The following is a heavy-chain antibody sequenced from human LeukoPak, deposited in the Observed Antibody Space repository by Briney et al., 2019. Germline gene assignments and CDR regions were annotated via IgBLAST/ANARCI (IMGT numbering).Heavy chain of an antibody. D-gene: IGHD3-3*01. CDR1: GYTFTSYD. J-gene: IGHJ4*02. V-gene: IGHV1-8*03. CDR3: ARGPSRPYYDFWSGYYFNY. CDR2: MNPNSGNT. Sequence: GASVKVSCKASGYTFTSYDINWVRQATGQGLEWMGWMNPNSGNTGYAQKFQGRVTITRNTSLSTAYMELSSLRSEDTAVYYCARGPSRPYYDFWSGYYFNYWGQGTLVTVSS.